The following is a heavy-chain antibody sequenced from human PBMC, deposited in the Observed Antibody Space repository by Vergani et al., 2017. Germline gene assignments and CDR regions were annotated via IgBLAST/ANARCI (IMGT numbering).Heavy chain of an antibody. Sequence: VQLVESGGGLVKPGGSLRLSCGASGFTFKNNTMTWVRQSPGKGLEWVSSITNTGATINYADSVKGRFTISRDNAKKVLYLQMNNLRAEDTALYYCASRVSAGGGLDTWGQGTLVTVS. CDR1: GFTFKNNT. CDR3: ASRVSAGGGLDT. V-gene: IGHV3-21*02. CDR2: ITNTGATI. J-gene: IGHJ5*02. D-gene: IGHD2-15*01.